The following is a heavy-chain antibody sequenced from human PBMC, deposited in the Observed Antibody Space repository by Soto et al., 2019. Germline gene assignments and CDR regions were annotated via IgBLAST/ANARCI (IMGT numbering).Heavy chain of an antibody. CDR3: AREADIGVVVAEGYFDY. V-gene: IGHV3-30-3*01. CDR2: IAYDGSNK. Sequence: QVQLVESGGGVVQPGRSLRLSCAASGFTFSSYAMHWVRQAPGKGLEWVAVIAYDGSNKYYADSVKGRFTISRDNYKNKLYLQMNSLRAEDTAVYYCAREADIGVVVAEGYFDYWGQGTLVTVSS. CDR1: GFTFSSYA. J-gene: IGHJ4*02. D-gene: IGHD2-15*01.